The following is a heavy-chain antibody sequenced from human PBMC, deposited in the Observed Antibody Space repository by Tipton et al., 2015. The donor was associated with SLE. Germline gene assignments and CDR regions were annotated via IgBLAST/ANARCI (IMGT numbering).Heavy chain of an antibody. CDR2: INVDGSGT. V-gene: IGHV3-74*01. D-gene: IGHD6-13*01. CDR1: GFTFSSHW. Sequence: SLRLSCAASGFTFSSHWMHWVRQAPGKGLVRVSQINVDGSGTTYADPVKGRFTISRDNAKNTLFLEMNSLRADDTALYYCVSGDYTSSRFHYWGQGTLVTVSS. J-gene: IGHJ4*02. CDR3: VSGDYTSSRFHY.